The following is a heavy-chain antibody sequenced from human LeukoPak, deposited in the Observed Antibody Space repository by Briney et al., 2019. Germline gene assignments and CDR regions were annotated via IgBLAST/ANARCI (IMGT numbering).Heavy chain of an antibody. V-gene: IGHV1-2*02. CDR3: ARDTITVTTPYFDY. J-gene: IGHJ4*02. D-gene: IGHD4-17*01. Sequence: ASVKVSCKAPGYTFTGYYIDWVRQAPGQGLEWMGCINSDSGGTNYAQKLQGRVTMTRDTSTSTAYMELSSLRSDDTAFYYCARDTITVTTPYFDYWGQGTLVTVPS. CDR1: GYTFTGYY. CDR2: INSDSGGT.